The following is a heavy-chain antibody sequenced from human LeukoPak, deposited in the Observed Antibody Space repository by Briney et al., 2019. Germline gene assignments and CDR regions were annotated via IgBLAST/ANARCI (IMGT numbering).Heavy chain of an antibody. CDR2: ISSSSSTI. D-gene: IGHD2-21*02. V-gene: IGHV3-48*01. Sequence: GGSLRLSCAASRFPFSSYSKTWARQAPGKGLEWVSYISSSSSTIYYADSVKGRFTISRDNAKNSLYLQMNSLRAEDTAVYYCARGGIVVVTVSPSDYWGQGTLVTVSS. CDR1: RFPFSSYS. J-gene: IGHJ4*02. CDR3: ARGGIVVVTVSPSDY.